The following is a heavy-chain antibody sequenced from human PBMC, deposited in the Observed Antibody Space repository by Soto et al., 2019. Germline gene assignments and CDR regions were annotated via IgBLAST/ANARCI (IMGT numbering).Heavy chain of an antibody. D-gene: IGHD5-18*01. CDR1: GFTFSSYW. J-gene: IGHJ4*02. CDR3: ARSGYNYGFDY. V-gene: IGHV3-74*01. CDR2: IHPDGNKI. Sequence: GGSLRLSCATSGFTFSSYWMHWVRQTPGKGLVWVSKIHPDGNKIDYADSVKGRFTISRDNAKNTLSLQMNSLTAEDTAVYYCARSGYNYGFDYWGQGTLVTVSS.